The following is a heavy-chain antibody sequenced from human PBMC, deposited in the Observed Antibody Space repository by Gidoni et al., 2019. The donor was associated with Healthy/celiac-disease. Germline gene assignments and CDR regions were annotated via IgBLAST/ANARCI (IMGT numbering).Heavy chain of an antibody. V-gene: IGHV3-23*01. CDR1: GFPFSSDA. D-gene: IGHD6-13*01. J-gene: IGHJ4*02. Sequence: EVQLLESGGGLVQPGGSLRLSCAASGFPFSSDAMIWVRQAPGKGLGWVSAFSGSGGSTYYADSVKGRFTISRDNSKNTLYLQMNSLRAEDTAVYYCAKVWGGYSSSWYFDYWGQGTLVTVSS. CDR3: AKVWGGYSSSWYFDY. CDR2: FSGSGGST.